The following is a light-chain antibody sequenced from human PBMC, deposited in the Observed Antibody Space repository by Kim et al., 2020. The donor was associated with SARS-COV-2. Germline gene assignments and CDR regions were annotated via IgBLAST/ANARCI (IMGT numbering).Light chain of an antibody. CDR3: QQYGSSRT. J-gene: IGKJ1*01. CDR2: GAS. Sequence: LSPGERATLACRASQSVSGSYLAWYQQKPRQAPRPLIYGASSRATGIPDRFSVSGSGTDFTLTIGRLVPEDFAVYYCQQYGSSRTFGQGTKVDIK. V-gene: IGKV3-20*01. CDR1: QSVSGSY.